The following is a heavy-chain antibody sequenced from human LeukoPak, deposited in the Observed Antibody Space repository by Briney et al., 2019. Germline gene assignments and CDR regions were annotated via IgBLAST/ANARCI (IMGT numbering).Heavy chain of an antibody. J-gene: IGHJ4*02. CDR2: TYYSGST. Sequence: SETLSLTCTVSGGSISSHYWSWIRQPPGKGLEWIGLTYYSGSTNFNPSLKSRVTISLDTSKTQFSLKQRSVTAADAAVYYCARVLEDYDFWSGYVDYWGQGTLVTVSS. V-gene: IGHV4-59*11. CDR1: GGSISSHY. CDR3: ARVLEDYDFWSGYVDY. D-gene: IGHD3-3*01.